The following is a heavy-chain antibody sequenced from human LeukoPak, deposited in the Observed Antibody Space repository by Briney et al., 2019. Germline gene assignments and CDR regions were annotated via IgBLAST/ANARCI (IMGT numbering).Heavy chain of an antibody. CDR2: NSDNT. CDR1: GFTVSSNS. D-gene: IGHD4/OR15-4a*01. V-gene: IGHV3-53*01. J-gene: IGHJ4*02. CDR3: ARRAGAYSHPYDY. Sequence: GGSLRISCTVSGFTVSSNSMSWVRQAPGKGLEWVSFNSDNTHYSDSVKGRFTISRDNSKNTLYLQMNSLRAEDTAVYYCARRAGAYSHPYDYWGQGTLVTVSS.